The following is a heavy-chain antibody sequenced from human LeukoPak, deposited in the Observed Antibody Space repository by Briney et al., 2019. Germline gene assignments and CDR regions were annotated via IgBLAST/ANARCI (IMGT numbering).Heavy chain of an antibody. CDR3: AKDEVGRYCSSTSCYSRFDY. V-gene: IGHV3-30*18. J-gene: IGHJ4*02. D-gene: IGHD2-2*02. CDR1: GFTFSNYA. CDR2: ISFAGRGE. Sequence: GGSLRLSCAASGFTFSNYAMHWVRQAPGKGREGVAVISFAGRGEFYADSVKGRFAISRDNSKNTLYLQMNSLRTEDTAMYYCAKDEVGRYCSSTSCYSRFDYWGQGTLVTVSS.